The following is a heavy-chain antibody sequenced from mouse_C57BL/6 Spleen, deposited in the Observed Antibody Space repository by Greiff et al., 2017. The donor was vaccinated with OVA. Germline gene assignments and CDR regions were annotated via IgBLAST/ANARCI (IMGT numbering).Heavy chain of an antibody. V-gene: IGHV1-54*01. CDR1: GYAFTNYL. J-gene: IGHJ3*01. D-gene: IGHD3-2*02. CDR3: ARSRDSSGSWFAY. Sequence: QVQLQQSGAELVRPGTSVKVSCKASGYAFTNYLIEWVKQRPGQGLEWIGVINPGSGGTNYNEKFKGKATLTADKSSSTAYMQLSSLTSEDSAVYFCARSRDSSGSWFAYWGQGTLVTVSA. CDR2: INPGSGGT.